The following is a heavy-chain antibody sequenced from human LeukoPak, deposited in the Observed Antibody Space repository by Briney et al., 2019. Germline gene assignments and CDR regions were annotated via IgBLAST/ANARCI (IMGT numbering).Heavy chain of an antibody. D-gene: IGHD3-22*01. CDR3: ANYYDSSGSFDY. V-gene: IGHV3-23*01. J-gene: IGHJ4*02. CDR1: GFTLSSYA. Sequence: PGGSLRLSCAASGFTLSSYAMSWVRQAPGKGLEWVSAISGSGGSTYYADSVKGRFTISRDNSKNTLYLQMNSLRAEDTAVYYCANYYDSSGSFDYWGQGTLVTVSS. CDR2: ISGSGGST.